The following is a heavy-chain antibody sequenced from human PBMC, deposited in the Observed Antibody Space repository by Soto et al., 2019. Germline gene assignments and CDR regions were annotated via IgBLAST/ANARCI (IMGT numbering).Heavy chain of an antibody. CDR3: ARAEPAAPFDY. J-gene: IGHJ4*02. CDR1: GFTFTSYI. D-gene: IGHD2-2*01. CDR2: IISSGSDI. Sequence: VGSLRLSWAAPGFTFTSYIIHCVRQTPGKWLEWVSSIISSGSDIYYADSVKGRFTISRDNAKNSLYLQMNSLRAEDTAVYYCARAEPAAPFDYWGQGTMVTVSS. V-gene: IGHV3-21*01.